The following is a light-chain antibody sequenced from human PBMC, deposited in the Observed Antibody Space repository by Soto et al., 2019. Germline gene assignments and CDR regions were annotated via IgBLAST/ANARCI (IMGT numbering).Light chain of an antibody. V-gene: IGKV1-27*01. CDR3: QKYYSSPPIK. J-gene: IGKJ5*01. CDR2: AAS. CDR1: QGISSY. Sequence: DIQMTQSPSSLSASIGDRVTITCRASQGISSYLAWYQQKPGKVPKLLIYAASTLQSGVPSRFSGSGSGTDFTLTISCLQSEDFATYYCQKYYSSPPIKFGQGTRREIK.